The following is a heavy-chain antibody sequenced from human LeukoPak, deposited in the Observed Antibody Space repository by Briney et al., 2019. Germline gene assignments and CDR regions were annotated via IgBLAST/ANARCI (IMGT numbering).Heavy chain of an antibody. CDR3: ARDQGLLWFGEPYFDY. J-gene: IGHJ4*02. CDR1: GCTFTSYA. Sequence: ASVNVSCKASGCTFTSYAMNWVRQAPGQGLEWMGWINTNTGNPTYAQGFTGRFVFSLDTSVSTAYLQISSLKAEDTAVYYCARDQGLLWFGEPYFDYWGQGTLVTVSS. D-gene: IGHD3-10*01. V-gene: IGHV7-4-1*02. CDR2: INTNTGNP.